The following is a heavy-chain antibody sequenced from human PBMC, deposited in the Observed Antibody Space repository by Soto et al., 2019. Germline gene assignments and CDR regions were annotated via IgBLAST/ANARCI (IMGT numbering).Heavy chain of an antibody. CDR1: GFSVTNSY. CDR2: LYSSGTT. D-gene: IGHD5-18*01. J-gene: IGHJ6*02. V-gene: IGHV3-53*02. Sequence: EVQLVETGGGLIQPGGSLRLSCTVSGFSVTNSYINWVRQAPGKGLEWVSILYSSGTTYYADSVRGRFTVSRDDSKNTLFLHMNSLRADVTAVYYCARDWSKFSYNYPYYYAMDAWGQGTTVTVSS. CDR3: ARDWSKFSYNYPYYYAMDA.